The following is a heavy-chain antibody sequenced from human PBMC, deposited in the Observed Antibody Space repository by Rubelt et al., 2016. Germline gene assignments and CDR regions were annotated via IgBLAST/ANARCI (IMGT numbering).Heavy chain of an antibody. V-gene: IGHV3-74*01. CDR2: IHSDGSST. CDR1: GFTFSSYW. Sequence: EVQLVESGGGLVQPGGSLRLSCAASGFTFSSYWMHWVRQAPGEGLVWVSRIHSDGSSTSYADSVKGRFTISRDNAKNTLYLQMNSLRAEDTAVYYCAREPSALVEEAAAGPGYFDYWGQGTLVTVSS. CDR3: AREPSALVEEAAAGPGYFDY. D-gene: IGHD6-13*01. J-gene: IGHJ4*02.